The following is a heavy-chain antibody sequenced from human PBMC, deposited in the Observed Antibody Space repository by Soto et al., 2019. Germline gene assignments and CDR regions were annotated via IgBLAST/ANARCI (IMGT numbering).Heavy chain of an antibody. D-gene: IGHD3-22*01. CDR3: ARVHYYDSSGFYL. V-gene: IGHV3-21*01. J-gene: IGHJ4*02. Sequence: PVGSLRLSCAASGFTFSSYSMNWVRQAPGKGLEWVSSISSSSSYIYYGDSVRGRFTISRDNAKNSLYLQMNSLRAEDTATYYCARVHYYDSSGFYLWGQGTLVTVSS. CDR1: GFTFSSYS. CDR2: ISSSSSYI.